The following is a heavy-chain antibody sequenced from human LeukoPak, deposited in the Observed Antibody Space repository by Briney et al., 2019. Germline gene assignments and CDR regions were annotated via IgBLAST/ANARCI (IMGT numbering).Heavy chain of an antibody. CDR2: ISAYNGNT. V-gene: IGHV1-18*01. CDR3: ARDRVVVATTPVFGY. CDR1: GYTFTSYG. D-gene: IGHD5-12*01. Sequence: ASVKVSCKASGYTFTSYGISWVRQAPGQGLEWMGWISAYNGNTNYAQKLQGRVTMTTDTSTSTAYMELRSLRSDDTAVYYCARDRVVVATTPVFGYWGQGTLVTVSS. J-gene: IGHJ4*02.